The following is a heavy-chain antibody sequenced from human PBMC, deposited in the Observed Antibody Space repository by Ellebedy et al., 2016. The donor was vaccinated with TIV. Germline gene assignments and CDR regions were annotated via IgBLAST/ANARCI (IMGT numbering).Heavy chain of an antibody. CDR2: ISAYNGNT. V-gene: IGHV1-18*01. CDR1: GYTFTSYG. Sequence: AASVKVSCKASGYTFTSYGINWVRQAPGQGLEWMGWISAYNGNTNYAQKLQGRVTMTTDTSTSTAYMELGSLRSDDTAVYYCARNTPMAEYFDYWGQGTLVTVSS. D-gene: IGHD5-18*01. CDR3: ARNTPMAEYFDY. J-gene: IGHJ4*02.